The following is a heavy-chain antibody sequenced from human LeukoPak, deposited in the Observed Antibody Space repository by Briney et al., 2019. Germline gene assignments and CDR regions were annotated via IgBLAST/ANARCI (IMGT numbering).Heavy chain of an antibody. Sequence: ASVRVSCKTSGYTFTGYYLHWVRQAPGQRPEWMGRIDPDSGGTHYGQKFQGRVTVTRDTSITTVYMELSGLTSDDTAVYYCARVPGPYTTSRFDFWGQGTLVTVSS. CDR3: ARVPGPYTTSRFDF. J-gene: IGHJ4*02. CDR2: IDPDSGGT. D-gene: IGHD2-2*02. CDR1: GYTFTGYY. V-gene: IGHV1-2*02.